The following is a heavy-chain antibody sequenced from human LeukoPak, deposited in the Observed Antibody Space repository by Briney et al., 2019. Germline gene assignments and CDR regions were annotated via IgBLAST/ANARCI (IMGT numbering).Heavy chain of an antibody. V-gene: IGHV1-18*01. J-gene: IGHJ5*02. Sequence: GASVKVSCKASGYTFTSYGISWVRQAPGQGLEWMGWISAYNGNTNYAQKLRGRVTMTTDTSTSTAYMELRSLRSDDTAVYYCARLYYCSGGSCYFRHWFDPWGQGTLVTVSS. D-gene: IGHD2-15*01. CDR2: ISAYNGNT. CDR1: GYTFTSYG. CDR3: ARLYYCSGGSCYFRHWFDP.